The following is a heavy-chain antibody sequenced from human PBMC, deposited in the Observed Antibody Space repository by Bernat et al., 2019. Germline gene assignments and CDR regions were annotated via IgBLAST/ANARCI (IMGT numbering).Heavy chain of an antibody. V-gene: IGHV3-30*18. CDR1: GFTFSSYG. CDR3: AKSLRRYCSGGSCSEIDY. J-gene: IGHJ4*02. D-gene: IGHD2-15*01. CDR2: ISYDGSNK. Sequence: QVQLVESGGGVVQPGRSLRLSCAASGFTFSSYGMHWVRQAPGKGLEWVAVISYDGSNKYYADSVKGRFTISRDNSKNTLYLQMNSLRAEDTAVYYCAKSLRRYCSGGSCSEIDYWGQGTLVTVSS.